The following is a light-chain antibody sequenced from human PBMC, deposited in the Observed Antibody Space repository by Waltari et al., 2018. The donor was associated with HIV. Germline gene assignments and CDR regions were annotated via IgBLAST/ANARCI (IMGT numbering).Light chain of an antibody. CDR1: SSDVGAYNR. Sequence: QSALTQPRSVSGSPGQSVTISCTGTSSDVGAYNRVSWYQQHPGKAPKVVIYDVRERPAGVPDRFSGSRSGTSASLVISGLRSEDEAEYYCAAWDDSLSGFYVFGSGTRVTVL. J-gene: IGLJ1*01. V-gene: IGLV2-11*01. CDR3: AAWDDSLSGFYV. CDR2: DVR.